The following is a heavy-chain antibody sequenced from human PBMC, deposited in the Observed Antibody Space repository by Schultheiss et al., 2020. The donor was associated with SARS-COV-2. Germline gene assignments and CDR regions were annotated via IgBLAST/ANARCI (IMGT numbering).Heavy chain of an antibody. J-gene: IGHJ6*02. V-gene: IGHV4-59*01. Sequence: GSLRLSCAVSGDFFSTYYWSWVRQPPWKGLEWIGYVRLSGSTDYNPSLRSRVTISVDTSKNQFSLRLTSVTAADTAVYYCARDAGLTPTGGRGMDVWGQGTTVTVSS. CDR3: ARDAGLTPTGGRGMDV. CDR1: GDFFSTYY. CDR2: VRLSGST. D-gene: IGHD3-16*01.